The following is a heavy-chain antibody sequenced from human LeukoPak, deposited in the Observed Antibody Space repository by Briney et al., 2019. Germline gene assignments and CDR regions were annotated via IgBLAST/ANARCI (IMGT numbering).Heavy chain of an antibody. D-gene: IGHD2-15*01. Sequence: GGSLRLSCAASGFTFSSYAMSWVRQAPGKGLEWVSAISGSGGSTYYADSVKGRFTISRDNSKNTLYLQMNSLRAEDTAVYYCAKDIVVVVLTTYYFDYWGQGTLVTVSS. CDR1: GFTFSSYA. J-gene: IGHJ4*02. V-gene: IGHV3-23*01. CDR3: AKDIVVVVLTTYYFDY. CDR2: ISGSGGST.